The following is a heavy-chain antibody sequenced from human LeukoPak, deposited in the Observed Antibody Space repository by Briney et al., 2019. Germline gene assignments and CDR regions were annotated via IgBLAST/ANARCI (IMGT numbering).Heavy chain of an antibody. J-gene: IGHJ6*03. Sequence: SETLSLTCTVSGGSISSYYWSWIRQPPGKGLEWIGYIYYSGGTNYNPSLKSRVTISVDTSKNQFSLKLSSVTAADTAVYYCASTFVDNRDHYYYMDVWGKGTTVTISS. CDR2: IYYSGGT. CDR1: GGSISSYY. V-gene: IGHV4-59*01. D-gene: IGHD5-12*01. CDR3: ASTFVDNRDHYYYMDV.